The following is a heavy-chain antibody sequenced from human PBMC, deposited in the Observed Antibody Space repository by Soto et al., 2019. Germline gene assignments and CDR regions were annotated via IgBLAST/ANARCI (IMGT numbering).Heavy chain of an antibody. CDR3: ARRDCGYADYMDV. V-gene: IGHV4-31*03. Sequence: QVQLQESGPGLVKPSQTLSLTCTVSGGSISSGGYYWSWIRQHPGKGLEWIGYIYYSGSTYYNPSLKRRVTISVDTSNNQFSLKLSSVAAAETAVYYCARRDCGYADYMDVWVKGTTVTVSS. J-gene: IGHJ6*03. CDR2: IYYSGST. D-gene: IGHD5-12*01. CDR1: GGSISSGGYY.